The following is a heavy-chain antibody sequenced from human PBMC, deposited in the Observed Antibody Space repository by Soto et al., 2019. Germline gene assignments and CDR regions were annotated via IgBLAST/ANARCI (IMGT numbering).Heavy chain of an antibody. CDR3: VKDRSTDDGDYWVRAFDS. Sequence: EVQLVESGGGLVQPGRSLRLSCAASGFTFDDYAMHWVRQAAGKGLEWVSRISWDSFKIGYGDYVKGRFTIPRDNAKNSLYLQMNSLRPEDTALYSCVKDRSTDDGDYWVRAFDSWGQGNLVTVAS. V-gene: IGHV3-9*01. D-gene: IGHD4-17*01. CDR2: ISWDSFKI. J-gene: IGHJ4*02. CDR1: GFTFDDYA.